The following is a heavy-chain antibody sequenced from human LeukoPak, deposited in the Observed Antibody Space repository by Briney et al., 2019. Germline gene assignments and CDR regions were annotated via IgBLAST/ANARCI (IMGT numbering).Heavy chain of an antibody. D-gene: IGHD3-9*01. CDR2: INHSGST. CDR3: ARRLTGKVRSYFDY. CDR1: GGSFSGYY. J-gene: IGHJ4*02. V-gene: IGHV4-34*01. Sequence: SETPSLTCAVYGGSFSGYYWSWIRQPPGKGLEWIGEINHSGSTNYNPSLKSRVTISVDTSKNQFSLKLSSVTAADTAVYYCARRLTGKVRSYFDYWGQGTLVTVSS.